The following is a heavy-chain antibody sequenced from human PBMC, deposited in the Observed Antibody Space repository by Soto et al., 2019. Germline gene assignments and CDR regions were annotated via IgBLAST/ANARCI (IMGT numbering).Heavy chain of an antibody. CDR3: ARDAPDKAPY. Sequence: QVQLQESGPGLVKPSQTLSLTCTVSGGSISNGDYYWNWIRQHPEKGLEWIGYINYRGSTFYNPSLKSRIIISVEKSKIQFSLKLSSVTAADTSVYYCARDAPDKAPYWGQGTLVTVSS. CDR1: GGSISNGDYY. J-gene: IGHJ4*02. D-gene: IGHD2-2*01. CDR2: INYRGST. V-gene: IGHV4-31*03.